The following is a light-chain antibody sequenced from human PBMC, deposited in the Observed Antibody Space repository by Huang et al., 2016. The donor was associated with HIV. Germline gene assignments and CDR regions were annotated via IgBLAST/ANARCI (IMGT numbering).Light chain of an antibody. CDR1: QSVSNS. Sequence: EIVLTQSPATLSLSPGERATPSCRASQSVSNSLAWYQQKPGQAPSLLIDDASNRATGIPDRFSGSGSGTDFTLTISNLEPEDSAVYYCQQRTNWPLTFGGGTKVEI. J-gene: IGKJ4*01. CDR3: QQRTNWPLT. CDR2: DAS. V-gene: IGKV3-11*01.